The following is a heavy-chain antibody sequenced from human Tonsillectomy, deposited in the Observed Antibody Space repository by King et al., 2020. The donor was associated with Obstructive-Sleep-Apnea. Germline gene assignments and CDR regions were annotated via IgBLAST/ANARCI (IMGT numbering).Heavy chain of an antibody. V-gene: IGHV3-48*04. Sequence: VQLVESGGGLVQPGGSLRLSCAASGFTFSSYSMNWVRQAPGKGLEWVSYISSISSTIYYADSVKGRFTISRDNAKNSLYLQMNSLTAEDTAVYYCVRDPDYWGQGTLVTVSS. CDR1: GFTFSSYS. J-gene: IGHJ4*02. CDR2: ISSISSTI. CDR3: VRDPDY.